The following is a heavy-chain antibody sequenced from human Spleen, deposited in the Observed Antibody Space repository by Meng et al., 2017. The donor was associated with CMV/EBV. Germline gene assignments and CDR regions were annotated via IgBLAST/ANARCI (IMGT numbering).Heavy chain of an antibody. CDR3: ARESDYCTTISCPFDP. V-gene: IGHV1-18*01. J-gene: IGHJ5*02. D-gene: IGHD2-8*01. CDR1: GYTFTSYG. CDR2: ISAYTGNT. Sequence: ASVKVSCKASGYTFTSYGIHWVRQAPGQGLEWMGWISAYTGNTNYAQGLQGRVTMTTDTSTDTVYMEVRSLTSDDTATYYCARESDYCTTISCPFDPWGQGTLVTVSS.